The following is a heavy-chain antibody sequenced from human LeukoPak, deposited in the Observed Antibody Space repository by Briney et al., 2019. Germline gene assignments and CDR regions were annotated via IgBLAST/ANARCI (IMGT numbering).Heavy chain of an antibody. CDR1: GFILSDYY. V-gene: IGHV3-11*06. CDR2: ITSSSTYT. Sequence: GGSLTLSCAASGFILSDYYMSWIRQAPGKGLEWVSHITSSSTYTNYADSVKGRFTISRDNAKNSLYLQMNSLGAADTALYYCAIEVTYGGRYKWFDGWGQGTLVTVSS. J-gene: IGHJ5*02. CDR3: AIEVTYGGRYKWFDG. D-gene: IGHD1-26*01.